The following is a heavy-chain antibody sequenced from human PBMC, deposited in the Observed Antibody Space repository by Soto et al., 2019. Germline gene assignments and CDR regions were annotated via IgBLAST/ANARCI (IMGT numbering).Heavy chain of an antibody. J-gene: IGHJ5*02. CDR2: IYHSGHI. V-gene: IGHV4-30-2*01. CDR1: GGSIGGAGYS. Sequence: PSETLSLTCAVSGGSIGGAGYSWSWIRQPPGGGLEWIGYIYHSGHILYHPSLKITLTIYLYMSNNKFSLTLNSVTAADAAVYYCARAQFYSGSGNYNNLMFDPWCQGPHVTVSS. CDR3: ARAQFYSGSGNYNNLMFDP. D-gene: IGHD3-10*01.